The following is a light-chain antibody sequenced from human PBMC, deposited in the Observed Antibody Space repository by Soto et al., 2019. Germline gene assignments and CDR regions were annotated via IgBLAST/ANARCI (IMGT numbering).Light chain of an antibody. J-gene: IGKJ1*01. V-gene: IGKV3-20*01. CDR1: QIVSSSY. Sequence: EILLTQSPGTLSLSPGERATLSCRASQIVSSSYFAWNQQKPGQAPSLLIYGASWRPTGIPDRFSGSGSGRDFTLSISRLEPEDFAAYYWHQYDRSPWTFGQGTKVEIK. CDR3: HQYDRSPWT. CDR2: GAS.